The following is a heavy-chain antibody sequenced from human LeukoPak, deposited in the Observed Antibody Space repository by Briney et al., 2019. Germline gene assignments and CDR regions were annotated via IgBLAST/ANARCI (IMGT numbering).Heavy chain of an antibody. Sequence: GASVKVSCKASGGPFSYGFSWVRQAPGQGLEWMGTIIPLSHATNYAQKFQDRLTITADESTSSAYMELSSLRSEDTALYYCARTFWIDIYTPSYWLDPWGQGTLVTVSS. D-gene: IGHD3-3*01. CDR2: IIPLSHAT. CDR1: GGPFSYG. V-gene: IGHV1-69*13. J-gene: IGHJ5*02. CDR3: ARTFWIDIYTPSYWLDP.